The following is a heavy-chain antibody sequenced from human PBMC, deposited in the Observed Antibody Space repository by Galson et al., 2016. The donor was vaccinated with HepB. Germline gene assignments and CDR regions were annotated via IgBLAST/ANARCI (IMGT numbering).Heavy chain of an antibody. CDR2: MSPSTGNT. CDR3: ARVFDPFDY. CDR1: GYTFTDYD. V-gene: IGHV1-8*01. Sequence: SVKVSCKASGYTFTDYDINWVRQAPGQGLEWMGWMSPSTGNTGYAQKFQGRVTMTSDTSINTAYMDLRGLRSDDTAVYYCARVFDPFDYWGQGTLVAVSS. D-gene: IGHD3-9*01. J-gene: IGHJ4*02.